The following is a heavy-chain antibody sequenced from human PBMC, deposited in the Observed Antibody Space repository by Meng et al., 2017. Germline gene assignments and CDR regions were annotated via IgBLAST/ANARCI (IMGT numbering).Heavy chain of an antibody. CDR1: GGTFSSYA. J-gene: IGHJ4*02. CDR3: ARAHSSGWYSFFDY. D-gene: IGHD6-19*01. CDR2: IKTNTGKP. V-gene: IGHV7-4-1*02. Sequence: GQRVQVGVELKKPGPLVKVSCKASGGTFSSYAISWVRQAPGQGLEWMGGIKTNTGKPTYAQGFTGRLAFSLDTSASTAFLQINSLKAEDTAVYYCARAHSSGWYSFFDYWGQGTLVTVSS.